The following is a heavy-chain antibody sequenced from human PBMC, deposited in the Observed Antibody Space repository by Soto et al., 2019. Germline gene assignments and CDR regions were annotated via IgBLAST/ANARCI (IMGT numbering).Heavy chain of an antibody. Sequence: EVQLVESGGGLVQPGGSLRLACAASGFTFTSYWMHWVRQAPGKGLVWVSRINSDGSSTVYVDSVKGRFTISSDNAKNTLYLQMNSLRAEDTAISYCTRSMTGYSYADTWGQGTLVTVSS. D-gene: IGHD5-18*01. V-gene: IGHV3-74*01. CDR2: INSDGSST. J-gene: IGHJ5*02. CDR3: TRSMTGYSYADT. CDR1: GFTFTSYW.